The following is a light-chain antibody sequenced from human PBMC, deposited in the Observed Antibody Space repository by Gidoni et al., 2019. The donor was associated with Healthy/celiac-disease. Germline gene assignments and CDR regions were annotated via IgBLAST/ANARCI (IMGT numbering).Light chain of an antibody. CDR1: SLRSYY. CDR2: GKN. V-gene: IGLV3-19*01. J-gene: IGLJ1*01. Sequence: SSELTQDPAVSVALGQTVRSTCQGDSLRSYYASWYQQKPGQAPVLVLYGKNNRPSGIPDRFSGSSSGNTASLTIPGAQAEDEADYYCNSRDSSGNHLRVFGTGTKVTVL. CDR3: NSRDSSGNHLRV.